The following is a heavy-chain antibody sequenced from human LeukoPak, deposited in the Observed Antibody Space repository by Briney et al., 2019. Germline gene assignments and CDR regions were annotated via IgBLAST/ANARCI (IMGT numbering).Heavy chain of an antibody. CDR3: TRDNFWSGYSTFDY. CDR1: GLTFGDYA. Sequence: GGSLRLSCTASGLTFGDYAMSWVRQAPGKGLEWVGFIRSKAYGGTTEYAASVKDRFTISRDDSKSIAYLQMNSLKTEDTAAYYCTRDNFWSGYSTFDYWGQGTLVTVSS. CDR2: IRSKAYGGTT. J-gene: IGHJ4*02. D-gene: IGHD3-3*01. V-gene: IGHV3-49*04.